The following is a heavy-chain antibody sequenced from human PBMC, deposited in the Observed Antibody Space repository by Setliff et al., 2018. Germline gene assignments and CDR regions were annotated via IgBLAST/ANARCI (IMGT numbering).Heavy chain of an antibody. J-gene: IGHJ4*02. CDR1: GGSISSGGYY. V-gene: IGHV4-31*03. CDR2: IYYSGSTS. CDR3: ARGGTYRYFDY. Sequence: KPSETLSLTCTVSGGSISSGGYYWSWIRQHPGKGLEWIGYIYYSGSTSYYNPSLKSRVTISVDTSKNQFSLKLSAVTAADTAVYYCARGGTYRYFDYWGQGTLVTVSS.